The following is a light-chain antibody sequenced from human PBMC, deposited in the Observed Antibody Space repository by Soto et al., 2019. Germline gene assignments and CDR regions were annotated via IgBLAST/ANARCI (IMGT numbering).Light chain of an antibody. CDR3: QQYNSHRT. J-gene: IGKJ1*01. Sequence: DIYMTQSPSTLSASVGDRVTITCRASQSISSWLAWYQQKPGKAPKLLIFDASSLESGVPSRFSGSGSGKEFTLTISSLQPDDFANYYCQQYNSHRTFGQGTKVEIK. CDR2: DAS. CDR1: QSISSW. V-gene: IGKV1-5*01.